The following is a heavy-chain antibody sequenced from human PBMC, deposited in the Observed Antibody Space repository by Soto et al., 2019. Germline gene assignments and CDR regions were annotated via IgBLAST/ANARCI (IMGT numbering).Heavy chain of an antibody. V-gene: IGHV1-2*04. Sequence: ASVKVTCKDSGYSYTGKYRHWLRQAPGQGPEWMGWINPNTGDAKYAQKFQGWVTLTRDTSISTAYMEMKRLKSDDTAVFYCVREGGTLGHSLGELFPTQNYHYYGMDVWGQGTTVTVSS. CDR2: INPNTGDA. J-gene: IGHJ6*02. D-gene: IGHD3-10*01. CDR1: GYSYTGKY. CDR3: VREGGTLGHSLGELFPTQNYHYYGMDV.